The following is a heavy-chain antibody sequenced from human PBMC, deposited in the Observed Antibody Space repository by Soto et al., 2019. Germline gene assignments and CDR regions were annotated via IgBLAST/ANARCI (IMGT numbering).Heavy chain of an antibody. CDR1: GYSFNTYW. CDR3: ARLRYCSGGSCYPDL. D-gene: IGHD2-15*01. J-gene: IGHJ2*01. Sequence: GESLKISCQGSGYSFNTYWIGWVRQMPGKGLEWMGIIYPGDSDTRYIPSFQGQVTISADKSISTASLQWSSLKASDTAIYYCARLRYCSGGSCYPDLWGRGTLVT. V-gene: IGHV5-51*01. CDR2: IYPGDSDT.